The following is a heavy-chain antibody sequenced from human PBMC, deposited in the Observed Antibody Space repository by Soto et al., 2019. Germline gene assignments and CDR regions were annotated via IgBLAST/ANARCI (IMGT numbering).Heavy chain of an antibody. V-gene: IGHV1-69*13. CDR2: IIPIFGTA. Sequence: SVKVSCKASGGTFSSYAISWVRQAPGQGLEWMGGIIPIFGTANYAQKFQGRVTITADESTSTAYMELSSLRSEDTAVYYCARVLEYCSGGSCYSGTFDYWGQGTLVTVSS. D-gene: IGHD2-15*01. CDR3: ARVLEYCSGGSCYSGTFDY. J-gene: IGHJ4*02. CDR1: GGTFSSYA.